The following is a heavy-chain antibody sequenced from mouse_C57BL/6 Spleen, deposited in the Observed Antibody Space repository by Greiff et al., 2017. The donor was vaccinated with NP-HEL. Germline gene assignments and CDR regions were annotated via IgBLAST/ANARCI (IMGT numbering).Heavy chain of an antibody. CDR2: IYPGDGDT. CDR3: ANLLYYAMDY. Sequence: QVQLQQSGPELVKPGASVKISCKASGYAFSSSWMNWVKQRPGKGLEWIGRIYPGDGDTNYNGKFKGKATLTADKSSSTAYMQLSSLTSEDSAVYFCANLLYYAMDYWGQGTSVTVSS. V-gene: IGHV1-82*01. D-gene: IGHD2-1*01. J-gene: IGHJ4*01. CDR1: GYAFSSSW.